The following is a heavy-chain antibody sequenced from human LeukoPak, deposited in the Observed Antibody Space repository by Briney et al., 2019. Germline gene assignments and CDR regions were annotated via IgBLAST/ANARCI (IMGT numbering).Heavy chain of an antibody. D-gene: IGHD6-13*01. CDR2: INHSEST. CDR1: GGSFSGYY. V-gene: IGHV4-34*01. J-gene: IGHJ4*02. CDR3: ARASAAGTHLDY. Sequence: SETLSLTCAVYGGSFSGYYWSWIRQPPGKGLEWIGEINHSESTNYNPSLKSRVTISVDTSKNQFSLKLSSVTAADTAVYYCARASAAGTHLDYWGQGTLVTVSS.